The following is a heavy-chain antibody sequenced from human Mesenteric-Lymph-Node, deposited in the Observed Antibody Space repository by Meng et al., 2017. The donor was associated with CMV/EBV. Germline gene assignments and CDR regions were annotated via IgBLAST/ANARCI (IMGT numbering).Heavy chain of an antibody. V-gene: IGHV3-30*02. CDR3: AKDRGVGAGFDY. CDR1: GFTFSYYS. CDR2: IRYDGSNK. D-gene: IGHD1-26*01. J-gene: IGHJ4*02. Sequence: GGSLRLSCAASGFTFSYYSMNWVRQAPGKGLEWVAFIRYDGSNKYYADSVKGRFTISRDNSKNTLYLQMNSLRAEDTAVYYCAKDRGVGAGFDYWGQGTLVTVSS.